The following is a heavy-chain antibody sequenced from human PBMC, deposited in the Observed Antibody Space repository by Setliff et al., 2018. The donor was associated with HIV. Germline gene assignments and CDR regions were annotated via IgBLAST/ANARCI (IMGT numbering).Heavy chain of an antibody. V-gene: IGHV1-2*02. J-gene: IGHJ4*02. CDR3: ARRVAAAGRGYFDL. CDR1: GYTFTGYY. Sequence: GASVKVSCKASGYTFTGYYVHWMRQAPGQGLERVGWINPDSGGTNYAQKFQGRVTMARVTSLSTAYMELSRLRSDDTAVYYCARRVAAAGRGYFDLWGQGTLVTV. D-gene: IGHD6-13*01. CDR2: INPDSGGT.